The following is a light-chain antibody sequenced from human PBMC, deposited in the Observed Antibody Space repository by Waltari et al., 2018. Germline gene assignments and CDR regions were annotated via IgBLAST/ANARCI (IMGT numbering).Light chain of an antibody. CDR2: DVS. V-gene: IGLV2-8*01. CDR3: SSFAGSPVV. Sequence: QSALTQPPSASGSPGQSVTISCTGTSSDVGGYNYVSWYQHHPGKAPKLMIYDVSKRPSGVPDRFSGSKSGNTASLTVSGLQAEDEADYYCSSFAGSPVVFGGGTKLTVL. J-gene: IGLJ2*01. CDR1: SSDVGGYNY.